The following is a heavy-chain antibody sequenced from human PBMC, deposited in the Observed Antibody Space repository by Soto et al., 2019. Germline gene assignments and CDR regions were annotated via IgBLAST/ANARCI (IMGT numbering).Heavy chain of an antibody. J-gene: IGHJ6*02. Sequence: ASVKVSCKASGYTFTGYYMHWVRQAPGQGLEWMGWINPNSGGTNYAQKFQGWVTMTRDTSISTAYMELSKLRTDDTAVYYCARDRENTAMVRLRGDYYYYGMDVWGQGTTVTVSS. CDR3: ARDRENTAMVRLRGDYYYYGMDV. V-gene: IGHV1-2*04. D-gene: IGHD5-18*01. CDR1: GYTFTGYY. CDR2: INPNSGGT.